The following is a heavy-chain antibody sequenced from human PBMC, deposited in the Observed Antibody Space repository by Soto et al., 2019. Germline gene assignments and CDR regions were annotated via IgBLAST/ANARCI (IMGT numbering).Heavy chain of an antibody. D-gene: IGHD2-15*01. Sequence: GASVKVSCKASGYTFTGYYMHWVRQAPGQGLEWMGWINPNSGGTNYAQKFQGWVTMTRDTSISTAYMELSRLRSDDTAVYYCARELLYCSGGSCYPNYYYYYGMDVWGQGTTVTVYS. V-gene: IGHV1-2*04. CDR2: INPNSGGT. CDR3: ARELLYCSGGSCYPNYYYYYGMDV. J-gene: IGHJ6*02. CDR1: GYTFTGYY.